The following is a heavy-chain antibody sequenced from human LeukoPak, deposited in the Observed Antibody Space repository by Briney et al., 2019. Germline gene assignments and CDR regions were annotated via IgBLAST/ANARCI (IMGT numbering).Heavy chain of an antibody. D-gene: IGHD2-15*01. V-gene: IGHV3-48*01. Sequence: GGSLRLSCVASGFTFSDYTMNWVRQAPGKGLEWISYIDISSSSTYYADSVKGRFTISRDNSKNTLYLQMNSLRAEDTAVYYCGESGGDSWGQGTLVTVSS. J-gene: IGHJ4*02. CDR1: GFTFSDYT. CDR3: GESGGDS. CDR2: IDISSSST.